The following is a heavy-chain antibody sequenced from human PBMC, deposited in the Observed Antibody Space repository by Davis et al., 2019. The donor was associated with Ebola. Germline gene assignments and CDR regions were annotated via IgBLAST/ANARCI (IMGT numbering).Heavy chain of an antibody. V-gene: IGHV4-4*07. J-gene: IGHJ6*02. D-gene: IGHD3-10*01. CDR2: MYTSGTS. CDR3: ARDRRQSYGAGVIDEYYGMDV. CDR1: GGSISGSF. Sequence: PSETLSLTCTVSGGSISGSFWSWIRQPAGKGLEWIGRMYTSGTSNFNPSLKSRVTMSVDTSKNQFSLKLSSVTAADTAVYYCARDRRQSYGAGVIDEYYGMDVWGQGTTVTVSS.